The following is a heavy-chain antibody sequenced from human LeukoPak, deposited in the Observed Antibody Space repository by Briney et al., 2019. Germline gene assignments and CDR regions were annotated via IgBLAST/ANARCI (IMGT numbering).Heavy chain of an antibody. CDR1: GFTFSDYY. CDR2: ISSSGSII. D-gene: IGHD2-15*01. V-gene: IGHV3-11*01. CDR3: ARSEGIVVVVAATPNWYFDL. Sequence: GGSLRLSCAASGFTFSDYYMNWIRQAPGKGLEWVSYISSSGSIIYYADSVKGRFTISRDNTKNSLYLQMNSLRAEDTAVYYCARSEGIVVVVAATPNWYFDLWGRGTLVTVSS. J-gene: IGHJ2*01.